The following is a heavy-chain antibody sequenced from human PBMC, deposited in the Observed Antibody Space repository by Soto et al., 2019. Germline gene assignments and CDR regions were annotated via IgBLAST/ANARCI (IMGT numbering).Heavy chain of an antibody. D-gene: IGHD3-22*01. J-gene: IGHJ4*02. Sequence: QVQLVQSGAEVKKPGASVKVSCKASGYSFTSYGISWVRQAPGQGPEWMGWISGHNGNTNHPQSLQGRVTMTTDTSRNTAYMELRSLRSDDTAVYYCARHRFNSYDDAAYYYLDYWGQGTLVTVSS. CDR1: GYSFTSYG. CDR3: ARHRFNSYDDAAYYYLDY. CDR2: ISGHNGNT. V-gene: IGHV1-18*04.